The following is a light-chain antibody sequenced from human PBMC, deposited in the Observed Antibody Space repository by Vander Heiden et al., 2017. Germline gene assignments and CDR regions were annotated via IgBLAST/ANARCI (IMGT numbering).Light chain of an antibody. Sequence: DIQMTPSPSSLSASVGDRVTITCRASQSISSYLNWYQQKPGKAPKLLIYAASSVQSGVPSRFSGSGSGTDFTLTISSLQPEDFATYYCQQSYSTPPTFGQGTKVEIK. J-gene: IGKJ1*01. CDR2: AAS. CDR3: QQSYSTPPT. V-gene: IGKV1-39*01. CDR1: QSISSY.